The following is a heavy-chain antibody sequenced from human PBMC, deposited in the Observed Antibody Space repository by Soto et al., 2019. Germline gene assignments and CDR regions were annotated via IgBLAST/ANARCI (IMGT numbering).Heavy chain of an antibody. V-gene: IGHV3-21*01. J-gene: IGHJ6*03. D-gene: IGHD6-13*01. CDR1: GFTFSSYS. CDR2: ISSSSSYI. CDR3: ARNGYSSPGENYYYYYYMDV. Sequence: VQLVESGGGLVKPGGSLRLSCAASGFTFSSYSMNWVRQAPGKGLEWVSSISSSSSYIYYADSVKGRFTISRDNAKNSLYLQMNSLRAEDTAVYYCARNGYSSPGENYYYYYYMDVWGKGTTVTVSS.